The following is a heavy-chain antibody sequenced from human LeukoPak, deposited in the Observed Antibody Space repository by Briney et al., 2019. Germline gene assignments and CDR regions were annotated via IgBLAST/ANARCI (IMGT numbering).Heavy chain of an antibody. Sequence: SETLSLTCTVSGGSISNYYWSWIRQPPGKGLEWIGYISYIGSTKYNPSLKSRVTISEDTSKKQFSLKLSSVTAADTAVYYCARGISSYGDYRGDYWGQGTLVTVSS. J-gene: IGHJ4*02. V-gene: IGHV4-59*01. CDR2: ISYIGST. CDR1: GGSISNYY. D-gene: IGHD4-17*01. CDR3: ARGISSYGDYRGDY.